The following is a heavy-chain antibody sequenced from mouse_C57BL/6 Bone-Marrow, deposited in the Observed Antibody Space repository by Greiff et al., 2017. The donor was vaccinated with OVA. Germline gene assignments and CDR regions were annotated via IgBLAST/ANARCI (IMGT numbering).Heavy chain of an antibody. J-gene: IGHJ2*01. CDR1: VYTFTSFW. CDR2: IHLSDSDT. D-gene: IGHD1-1*01. CDR3: AIQRATTVVATDAFDY. Sequence: VQLQQPGAELVKPGASVTVFRKASVYTFTSFWMHWVKQRPAQGLEWIGRIHLSDSDTHYNQKFKGKATLTVDKSSSTAYMQLSRLTSEDSAVYYCAIQRATTVVATDAFDYWGQGTTLTVSS. V-gene: IGHV1-74*01.